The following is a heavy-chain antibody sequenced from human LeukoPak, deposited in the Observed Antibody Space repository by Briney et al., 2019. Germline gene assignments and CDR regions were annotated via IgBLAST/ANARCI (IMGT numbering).Heavy chain of an antibody. CDR3: AKEGCSSTNCYCNY. CDR2: ISDSSGST. CDR1: GFTVSSNY. J-gene: IGHJ4*02. V-gene: IGHV3-23*01. D-gene: IGHD2-2*01. Sequence: GGSLRLSCAASGFTVSSNYMSWVRQAPGKGLEWVSTISDSSGSTYYTDSVKGRFTISRDNSKNTLHLQMNSLRAGDTAVYYCAKEGCSSTNCYCNYWGQGTLVTVSS.